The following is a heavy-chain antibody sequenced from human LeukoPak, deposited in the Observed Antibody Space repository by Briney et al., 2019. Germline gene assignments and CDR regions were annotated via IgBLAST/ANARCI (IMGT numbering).Heavy chain of an antibody. J-gene: IGHJ6*02. V-gene: IGHV1-69*13. CDR3: ARGPVVRGVIPLGPYYYYGMDV. CDR1: GGTFSSYA. CDR2: IIPIFGTA. Sequence: SVKVSCKASGGTFSSYATSWVRQAPGQGLEGMGGIIPIFGTANYAQKFQGRVTITADESTSTAYMELSSLRSEDTAVYYCARGPVVRGVIPLGPYYYYGMDVWGQGTTVTVSS. D-gene: IGHD3-10*01.